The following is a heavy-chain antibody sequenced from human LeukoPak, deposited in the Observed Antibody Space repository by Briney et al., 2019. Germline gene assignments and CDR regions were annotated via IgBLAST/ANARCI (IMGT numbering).Heavy chain of an antibody. CDR2: ISPDGSST. V-gene: IGHV3-74*01. J-gene: IGHJ4*02. Sequence: GRSLRLSCAASGFTFSNYWMHWVRQAPGKGLVWVSRISPDGSSTNYADSVKGRFTISRDNAKNTLYVQMNSLGAEDTAVYYCTTLPVGAFDYWGQGTLVTVSS. CDR1: GFTFSNYW. D-gene: IGHD2-15*01. CDR3: TTLPVGAFDY.